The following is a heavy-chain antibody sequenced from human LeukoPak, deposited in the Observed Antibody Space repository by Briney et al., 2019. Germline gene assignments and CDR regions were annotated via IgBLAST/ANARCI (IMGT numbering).Heavy chain of an antibody. CDR3: ARVHSSSWLNYYYYMDV. Sequence: SETLSLTCTVSGDSISSCYWSWIRQPPGKGLEWIGYIYYSGSTNYNPSLKSRVTISVDTSKNQFSLKLSSVTAADTAVYYCARVHSSSWLNYYYYMDVWGKGTTVTISS. CDR1: GDSISSCY. V-gene: IGHV4-59*01. J-gene: IGHJ6*03. CDR2: IYYSGST. D-gene: IGHD6-13*01.